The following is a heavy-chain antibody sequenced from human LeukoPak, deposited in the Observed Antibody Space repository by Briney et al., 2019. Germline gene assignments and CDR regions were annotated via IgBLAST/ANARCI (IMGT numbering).Heavy chain of an antibody. D-gene: IGHD3-10*01. J-gene: IGHJ4*02. V-gene: IGHV4-59*08. Sequence: KPSETLSLTCTVSGGSISSYYWSWIRQPPGKGLEWIGYIYYSGSTNYNPSLKSRITISVDTSKNQFSLNLTSVTAADTAVYYCARHKSPLPLHWGQGTLVTVSS. CDR3: ARHKSPLPLH. CDR2: IYYSGST. CDR1: GGSISSYY.